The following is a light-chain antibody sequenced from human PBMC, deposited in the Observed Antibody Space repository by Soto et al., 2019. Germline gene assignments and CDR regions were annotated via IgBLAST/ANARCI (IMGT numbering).Light chain of an antibody. Sequence: DIVMTQSPDSLAVSLGERATINCKSSQSILNSSNNKNYLAWYQQKPGQPPKLLIFWASVRESGVPDRISGSGSWTDFTLTISSLQAEDVAVYYCQQYDSARTFGQGTKVEIK. V-gene: IGKV4-1*01. CDR3: QQYDSART. J-gene: IGKJ1*01. CDR2: WAS. CDR1: QSILNSSNNKNY.